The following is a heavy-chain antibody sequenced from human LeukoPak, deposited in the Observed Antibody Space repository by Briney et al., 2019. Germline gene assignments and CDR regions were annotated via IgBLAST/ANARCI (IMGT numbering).Heavy chain of an antibody. J-gene: IGHJ4*02. V-gene: IGHV3-7*01. CDR1: GFSFTTYW. D-gene: IGHD1-26*01. CDR2: IKQDGTEK. CDR3: ARDLTVGPTTDYFDY. Sequence: GGSLRLSCAASGFSFTTYWMGWVRQAPGKGLEWVANIKQDGTEKYYVDSVKGRFTISRDNAKNSLYLQMNSLRVEDTAVYYCARDLTVGPTTDYFDYWGQGTLVTVSS.